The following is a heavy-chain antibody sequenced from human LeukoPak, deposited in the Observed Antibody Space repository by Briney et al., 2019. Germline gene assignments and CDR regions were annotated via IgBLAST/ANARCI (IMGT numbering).Heavy chain of an antibody. J-gene: IGHJ2*01. CDR3: ARRFDL. CDR2: ISSGGSTI. Sequence: PGGSLRLSCTASGFTFSTYWMTWVRQAPGKGLEWVSYISSGGSTIYYADSVKGRFTISRDNAKNSLSLQMNSLRDEDSAIYYCARRFDLWGRGTLVTVSS. V-gene: IGHV3-48*02. CDR1: GFTFSTYW.